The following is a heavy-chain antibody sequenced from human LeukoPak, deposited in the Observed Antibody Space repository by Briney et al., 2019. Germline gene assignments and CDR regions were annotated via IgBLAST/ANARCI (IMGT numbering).Heavy chain of an antibody. D-gene: IGHD3-10*01. CDR3: ARAWITMVRGFDY. J-gene: IGHJ4*02. CDR2: MNPNSGNT. V-gene: IGHV1-8*01. CDR1: GYTFTSYD. Sequence: GASVKVSCKASGYTFTSYDINWVRQATGQGLEWMGWMNPNSGNTGYAQKFQGRVTITRDTSASTAYMELSSLRSEDTAVYYCARAWITMVRGFDYWGQGTLVTVSS.